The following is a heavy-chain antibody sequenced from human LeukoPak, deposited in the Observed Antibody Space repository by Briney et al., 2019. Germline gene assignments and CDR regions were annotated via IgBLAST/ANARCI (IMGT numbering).Heavy chain of an antibody. CDR1: GYTFTSYG. Sequence: ASVKVSSKASGYTFTSYGISCGRQSPGQGLEWMGWISAYNGNTNYAQKLQGRVTMTTDTSTSTAYMELSRLRSDDTAVYYCARRGLYCSGGSCYSRNWFDPWGQGTLVTVSS. CDR2: ISAYNGNT. J-gene: IGHJ5*02. CDR3: ARRGLYCSGGSCYSRNWFDP. D-gene: IGHD2-15*01. V-gene: IGHV1-18*01.